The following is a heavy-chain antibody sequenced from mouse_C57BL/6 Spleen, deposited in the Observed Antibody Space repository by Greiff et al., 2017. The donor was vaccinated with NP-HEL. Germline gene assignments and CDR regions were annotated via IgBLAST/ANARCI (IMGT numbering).Heavy chain of an antibody. CDR2: IYPGDGDT. Sequence: VQLQESGPELVKPGASVKISCKASGYAFSSSWMNWVKQRPGKGLEWIGRIYPGDGDTNYNGKFKGKATLTADKSSSTAYMQLSSLTSEDSAVYFCARAVYGSSQYYFDYWGQGTTLTVSS. D-gene: IGHD1-1*01. V-gene: IGHV1-82*01. CDR1: GYAFSSSW. J-gene: IGHJ2*01. CDR3: ARAVYGSSQYYFDY.